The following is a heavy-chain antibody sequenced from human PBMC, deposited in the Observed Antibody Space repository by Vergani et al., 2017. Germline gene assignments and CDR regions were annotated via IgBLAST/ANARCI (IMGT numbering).Heavy chain of an antibody. CDR3: AKDADYYDSSGYPNEAYYFDY. Sequence: QVQLVQSGAEVKKPGASVKVSCKASGYTFTSYYMHWVRQAPGQGLEWMGIINPSGGSTSYAQKFQGRVTMTRDTSTSTVYMELSSLRAEDTAVYYCAKDADYYDSSGYPNEAYYFDYWGQGTLVTVSS. V-gene: IGHV1-46*01. CDR1: GYTFTSYY. J-gene: IGHJ4*02. CDR2: INPSGGST. D-gene: IGHD3-22*01.